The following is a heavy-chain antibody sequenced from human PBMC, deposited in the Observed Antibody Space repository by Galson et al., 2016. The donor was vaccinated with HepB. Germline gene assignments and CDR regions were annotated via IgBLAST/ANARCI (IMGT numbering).Heavy chain of an antibody. CDR1: GFTFSISS. J-gene: IGHJ4*02. CDR3: AKGGLSSRWASS. D-gene: IGHD6-13*01. Sequence: SLRLSCAASGFTFSISSMNWVRQAPGKGLEWMSTLSDGGDTTYYADSVKGRFTVSRDTSKNTLYLQMNSLRVDDTALYYCAKGGLSSRWASSWGQGTLVTVSS. V-gene: IGHV3-23*01. CDR2: LSDGGDTT.